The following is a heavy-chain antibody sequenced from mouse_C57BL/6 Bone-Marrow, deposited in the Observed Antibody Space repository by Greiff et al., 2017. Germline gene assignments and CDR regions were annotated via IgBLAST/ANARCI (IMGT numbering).Heavy chain of an antibody. D-gene: IGHD1-1*01. CDR1: GFNIKDDY. J-gene: IGHJ1*03. Sequence: EVQLQQSGAELVRPGASDKLSCTASGFNIKDDYMHWVKQRPEQGLEWIGWIDPENGDTEYASKFQGKATITADTSSNTAYLQLSSLTSEDTAVYYCTPYYYGSSYGYFDVWGTGTTVTVSS. CDR2: IDPENGDT. CDR3: TPYYYGSSYGYFDV. V-gene: IGHV14-4*01.